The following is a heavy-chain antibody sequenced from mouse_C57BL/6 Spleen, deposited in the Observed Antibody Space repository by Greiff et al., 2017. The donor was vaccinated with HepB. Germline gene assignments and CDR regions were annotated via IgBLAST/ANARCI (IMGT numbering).Heavy chain of an antibody. CDR3: TTGVVATPYYFDY. D-gene: IGHD1-1*01. V-gene: IGHV14-4*01. CDR2: IDPENGDT. Sequence: VQLQQSGAELVRPGASVKLSCTASGFNIKDDYMHWVKQRPEQGLEWIGWIDPENGDTEYASKFQGKATITADTSSNTAYRQLSSLTSEDTAVYYCTTGVVATPYYFDYWGQGTTLTVSS. CDR1: GFNIKDDY. J-gene: IGHJ2*01.